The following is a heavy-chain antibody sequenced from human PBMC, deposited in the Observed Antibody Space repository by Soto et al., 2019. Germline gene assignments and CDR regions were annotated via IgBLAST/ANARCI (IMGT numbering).Heavy chain of an antibody. CDR1: GGSFSGYY. CDR2: INHSGST. Sequence: SETLSLICAAYGGSFSGYYWSWIRQPPGKGLEWIGEINHSGSTNYNPSLKSRVTISVDTSKNQFSLKLSSVTAADTAVYYCARRTEVAGTGGAFDIWGQGTMVTFSS. CDR3: ARRTEVAGTGGAFDI. D-gene: IGHD6-19*01. J-gene: IGHJ3*02. V-gene: IGHV4-34*01.